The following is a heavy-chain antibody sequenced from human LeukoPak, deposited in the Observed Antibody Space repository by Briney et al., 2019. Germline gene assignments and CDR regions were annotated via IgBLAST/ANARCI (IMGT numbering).Heavy chain of an antibody. D-gene: IGHD5-12*01. V-gene: IGHV3-74*01. CDR1: GFNVSSTY. Sequence: GGSLRLSCVASGFNVSSTYMNWVRQAPGKGLEWVSRVNTDGSSTTYADSVKGRFTISRDKAKNTLYLQMNSLRAEDTAVYYCARGDIVATRFFDYWGQGTLVTVSS. CDR2: VNTDGSST. CDR3: ARGDIVATRFFDY. J-gene: IGHJ4*02.